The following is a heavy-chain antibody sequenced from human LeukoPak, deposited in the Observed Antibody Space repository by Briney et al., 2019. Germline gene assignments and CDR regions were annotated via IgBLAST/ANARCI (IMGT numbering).Heavy chain of an antibody. CDR3: ARLPMVRGVRDY. V-gene: IGHV4-59*08. Sequence: SETLSLTCTVSGGSISSYYWSWIRQPPGKGLEWIGYIYYSGSTNYNRSLKSRVTISVDTSKNQFSLKLSSVTAADTAVYYCARLPMVRGVRDYWGQGTLVTVSS. D-gene: IGHD3-10*01. CDR1: GGSISSYY. J-gene: IGHJ4*02. CDR2: IYYSGST.